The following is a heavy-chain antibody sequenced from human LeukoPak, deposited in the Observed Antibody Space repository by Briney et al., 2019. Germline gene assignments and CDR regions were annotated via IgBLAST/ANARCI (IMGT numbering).Heavy chain of an antibody. V-gene: IGHV1-18*01. CDR2: ISTDSGNA. Sequence: ASVKVSCKASGYTFSNYGLSWVRQAPGQGLEWMGWISTDSGNANYAQKFQGRLTMTTDTSTTTAYMELGSLRFDDTAVYYCARGKVLRFLEYLDDTPNWFDPWGQGTLVTVSS. CDR1: GYTFSNYG. D-gene: IGHD3-3*01. CDR3: ARGKVLRFLEYLDDTPNWFDP. J-gene: IGHJ5*02.